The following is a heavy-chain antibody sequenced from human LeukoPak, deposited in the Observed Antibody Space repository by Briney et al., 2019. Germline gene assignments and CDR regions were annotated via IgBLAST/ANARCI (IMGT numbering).Heavy chain of an antibody. J-gene: IGHJ4*02. D-gene: IGHD3-22*01. CDR3: ARHCYYDSSGYYYDLRLTEFDY. V-gene: IGHV4-59*01. CDR2: IYYSGST. Sequence: SETLSLTCTVSGGSISSYYWSWIRQPPGKGLEWIGYIYYSGSTNYNPSLKSRVTISVDTSKNQFSLKLSSVTAADTAVYYCARHCYYDSSGYYYDLRLTEFDYWGQGTLVTVSS. CDR1: GGSISSYY.